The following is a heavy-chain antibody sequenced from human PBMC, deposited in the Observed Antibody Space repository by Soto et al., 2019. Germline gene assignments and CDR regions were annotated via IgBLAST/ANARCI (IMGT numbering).Heavy chain of an antibody. CDR1: GYTFTNYE. V-gene: IGHV1-8*01. Sequence: QVQLVQSGAEVKKPGASVKVSCKASGYTFTNYEISWVRQATGQGLEWMGWMNPGSGNTGYAHKFQGRVTMTRNLSISTAYMGLSKLGSDDTAIYYCARMASSGSLNWFDPWGQGTLVTVSS. CDR3: ARMASSGSLNWFDP. D-gene: IGHD3-10*01. CDR2: MNPGSGNT. J-gene: IGHJ5*02.